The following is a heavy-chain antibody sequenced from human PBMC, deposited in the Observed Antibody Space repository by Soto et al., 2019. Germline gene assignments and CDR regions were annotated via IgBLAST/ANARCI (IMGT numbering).Heavy chain of an antibody. Sequence: SETLSLTCTVSGGAITAYYWSWIRQPVGEGLQWIGRVYSTGNTNYNPSLRSRVTMSVDTSQNQFFLRMSSVTAADTPGYYCGRVEFNNVTNWFNHWAQGMLVPVS. V-gene: IGHV4-4*07. D-gene: IGHD1-1*01. CDR2: VYSTGNT. CDR3: GRVEFNNVTNWFNH. CDR1: GGAITAYY. J-gene: IGHJ5*02.